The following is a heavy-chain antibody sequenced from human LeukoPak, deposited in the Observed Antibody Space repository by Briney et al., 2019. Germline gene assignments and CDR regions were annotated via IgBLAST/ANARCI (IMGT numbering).Heavy chain of an antibody. Sequence: GGSLRLSCAASGFTFSDFYMSWIRQAPGKGLEFISYISGGGDTIFYADSVKGRFTISRDNAKNSLYLQMNSLRAEDTAVYYCARVHRSGGGCSSWGQGTLVTVSS. CDR1: GFTFSDFY. D-gene: IGHD2-15*01. J-gene: IGHJ4*02. V-gene: IGHV3-11*01. CDR3: ARVHRSGGGCSS. CDR2: ISGGGDTI.